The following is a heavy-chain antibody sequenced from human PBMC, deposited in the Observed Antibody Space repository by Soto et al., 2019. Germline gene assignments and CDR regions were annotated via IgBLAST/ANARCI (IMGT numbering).Heavy chain of an antibody. V-gene: IGHV3-7*01. D-gene: IGHD2-15*01. CDR2: IKQDGSEI. Sequence: PGGSLRLSCAASGFTFSRYWMTWVRQALGKGLEWVANIKQDGSEIYYVDSVKGRFTISRDNAENSLYLQMNSLRAEDTAVYYCARDPVCSGGSCYDYWGQGTLVTVSS. J-gene: IGHJ4*02. CDR1: GFTFSRYW. CDR3: ARDPVCSGGSCYDY.